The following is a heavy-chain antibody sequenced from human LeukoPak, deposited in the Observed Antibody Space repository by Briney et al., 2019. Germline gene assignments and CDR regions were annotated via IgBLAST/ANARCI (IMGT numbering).Heavy chain of an antibody. CDR3: ARGSSSSSWYNWFDP. CDR2: IYYSGST. CDR1: GGSISNYY. D-gene: IGHD6-13*01. Sequence: PSETLSLTCTVSGGSISNYYWSWIRQPPGKGLEWIGYIYYSGSTNYNPSLKSRVTISVDTSKNQFSLKLSSVTAADTAVYYCARGSSSSSWYNWFDPWGQGTLVTVSS. J-gene: IGHJ5*02. V-gene: IGHV4-59*08.